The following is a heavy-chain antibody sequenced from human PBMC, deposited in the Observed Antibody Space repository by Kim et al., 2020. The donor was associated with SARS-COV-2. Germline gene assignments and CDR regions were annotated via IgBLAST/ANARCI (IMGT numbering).Heavy chain of an antibody. Sequence: KRRVTISVDTSKNQFSLKLSSVTAADTAVYYCARSKYYYDSSGYGLYYFDYWGQGTLVTVSS. D-gene: IGHD3-22*01. CDR3: ARSKYYYDSSGYGLYYFDY. V-gene: IGHV4-39*01. J-gene: IGHJ4*02.